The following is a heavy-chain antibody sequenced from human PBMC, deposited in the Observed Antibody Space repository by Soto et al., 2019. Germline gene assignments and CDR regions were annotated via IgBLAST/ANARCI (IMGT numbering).Heavy chain of an antibody. CDR2: ISYDGSNK. Sequence: QVQLVESGGGVVQPGRSLRLSCAASGFTFSSYGMHWVRQAPGKGLEWVAVISYDGSNKYYADSVKGRFTISRDNSKNTLYLQMNSLRAEDTAVYYCAKDLVSIAARPDYYYYGMDVWGQGTTDTVSS. J-gene: IGHJ6*02. D-gene: IGHD6-6*01. V-gene: IGHV3-30*18. CDR3: AKDLVSIAARPDYYYYGMDV. CDR1: GFTFSSYG.